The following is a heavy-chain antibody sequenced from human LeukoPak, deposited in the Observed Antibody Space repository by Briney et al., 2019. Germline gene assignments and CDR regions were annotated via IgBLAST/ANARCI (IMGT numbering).Heavy chain of an antibody. D-gene: IGHD3-22*01. CDR3: ARTMIVVVTNDAFDI. V-gene: IGHV4-34*01. J-gene: IGHJ3*02. Sequence: PSETLSLTCAVYGGSFSGYYWSWIRQPPGKGPEWIGEINHSGSTNYNPSLKSRVTISVDTSKNQFSLKLSSVTAADTAVYYCARTMIVVVTNDAFDIWGQGTMVTVSS. CDR1: GGSFSGYY. CDR2: INHSGST.